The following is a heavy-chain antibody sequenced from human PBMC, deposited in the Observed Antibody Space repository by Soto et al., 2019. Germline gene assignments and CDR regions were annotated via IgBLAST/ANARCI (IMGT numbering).Heavy chain of an antibody. V-gene: IGHV3-11*05. CDR2: ISSSSSYT. CDR3: ARGSGGVVVAATPENYYYGMDV. CDR1: GFTFSDYY. J-gene: IGHJ6*02. D-gene: IGHD2-15*01. Sequence: PGGSLRLSCAASGFTFSDYYMSWIRQAPGKGLEWVSYISSSSSYTNYADSVKGRFTISRDNAKNSLYLQMNSLRAEDTAVYYCARGSGGVVVAATPENYYYGMDVWGQGTTVTVSS.